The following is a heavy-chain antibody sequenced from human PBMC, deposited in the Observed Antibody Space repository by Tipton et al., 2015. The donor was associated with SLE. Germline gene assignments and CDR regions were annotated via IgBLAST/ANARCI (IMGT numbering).Heavy chain of an antibody. V-gene: IGHV1-18*01. CDR1: GYTFTSYG. J-gene: IGHJ4*02. CDR2: ISAYSGNT. Sequence: QLVQSGAEVKKPGASVKVSCKASGYTFTSYGISWVRQAPGQGLEWMGWISAYSGNTNYAQNLQGRVTMTTDTSTSTAYMELRSLRSDDTAVYYCARDRQGDYVPHYFDYWGQGTLVTVSS. CDR3: ARDRQGDYVPHYFDY. D-gene: IGHD4-17*01.